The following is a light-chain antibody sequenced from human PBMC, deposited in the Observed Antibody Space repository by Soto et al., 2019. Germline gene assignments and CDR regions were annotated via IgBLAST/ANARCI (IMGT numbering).Light chain of an antibody. J-gene: IGKJ4*01. V-gene: IGKV1-39*01. CDR3: QQSYSTLLT. Sequence: DIHMTPSPSSLSASVGDRVTITCRASQSISSYLNWYQQKPGKAPKLLIYAASSLQSGVPSRFSGSGSGTDFTLTISSLQPEDFATYYCQQSYSTLLTFGQGTKVDNK. CDR2: AAS. CDR1: QSISSY.